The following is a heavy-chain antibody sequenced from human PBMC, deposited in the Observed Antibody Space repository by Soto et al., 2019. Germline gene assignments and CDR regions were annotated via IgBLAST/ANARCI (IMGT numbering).Heavy chain of an antibody. V-gene: IGHV3-21*01. D-gene: IGHD1-26*01. CDR3: ARDQSGATRYYYYYGMAV. CDR1: GFTFSNFN. CDR2: ISSSNTYI. Sequence: PGGSLRLSCAASGFTFSNFNMNWVRQAPGKGLEWVSSISSSNTYIYYADSVKGRFTVSRDNAKNSLYLQMNSLRAEDMAVYYCARDQSGATRYYYYYGMAVWGQGTTVTVSS. J-gene: IGHJ6*02.